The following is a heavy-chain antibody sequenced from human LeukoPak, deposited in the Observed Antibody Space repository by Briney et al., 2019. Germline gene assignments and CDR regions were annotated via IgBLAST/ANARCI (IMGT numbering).Heavy chain of an antibody. J-gene: IGHJ6*02. D-gene: IGHD2-2*01. V-gene: IGHV3-23*01. CDR3: ARGSWDIVVVPAAQPYYYGMDV. CDR1: GFIFSSYV. Sequence: GGSLRLSCAASGFIFSSYVMSWVRQAPGKGLEWVSGIGGSGGSTYYADSVKGRFTLSRDNSKDTVYLQMNSLRAEDTAVYYCARGSWDIVVVPAAQPYYYGMDVWGQGTTVTVSS. CDR2: IGGSGGST.